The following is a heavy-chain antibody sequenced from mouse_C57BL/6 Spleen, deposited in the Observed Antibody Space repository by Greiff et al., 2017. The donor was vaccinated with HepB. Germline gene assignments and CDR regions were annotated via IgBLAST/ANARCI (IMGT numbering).Heavy chain of an antibody. J-gene: IGHJ4*01. V-gene: IGHV14-2*01. CDR1: GFNIKDYY. CDR2: IDPEDGET. CDR3: ARPRYYAMDY. Sequence: EVQLQQSGAELVKPGASVKLSCTASGFNIKDYYMHWVKQRTEQGLEWIGRIDPEDGETKYAAKFQGKATITADTSSNTAYLQLSSLTSEDTAVYYCARPRYYAMDYWGQGTSVTVSS.